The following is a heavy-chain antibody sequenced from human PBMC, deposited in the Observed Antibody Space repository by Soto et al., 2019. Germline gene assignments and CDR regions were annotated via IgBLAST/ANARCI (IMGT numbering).Heavy chain of an antibody. Sequence: SETLSLTCAVYGGSFSGYYWSWIRQPPGKGLEWIGEINHSGSTNYNPSLKSRVTISVDTSKNQFSLKLSSVTAADTAVYYCARSGVGYCSGGSCYSYYYYYGMDVWGQGTTVTVSS. V-gene: IGHV4-34*01. CDR2: INHSGST. CDR1: GGSFSGYY. D-gene: IGHD2-15*01. J-gene: IGHJ6*02. CDR3: ARSGVGYCSGGSCYSYYYYYGMDV.